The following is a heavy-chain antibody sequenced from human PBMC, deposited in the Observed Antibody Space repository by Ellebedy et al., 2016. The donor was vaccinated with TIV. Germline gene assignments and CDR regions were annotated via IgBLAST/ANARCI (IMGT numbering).Heavy chain of an antibody. CDR3: VRGGVADVWYTEYFPH. CDR2: ISGSGDAT. D-gene: IGHD6-13*01. J-gene: IGHJ1*01. V-gene: IGHV3-23*01. CDR1: GFTFSGYA. Sequence: GESLKISCTASGFTFSGYAMSWVRQAPGEGPEWVSAISGSGDATYYPDSMKGRFIISRDNSKNTLFLQVNSLRAEDTAIYYCVRGGVADVWYTEYFPHWGQGARVTVSS.